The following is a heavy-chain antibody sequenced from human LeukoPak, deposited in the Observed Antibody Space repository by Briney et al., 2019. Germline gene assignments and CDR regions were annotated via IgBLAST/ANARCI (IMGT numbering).Heavy chain of an antibody. J-gene: IGHJ4*02. V-gene: IGHV3-30*18. CDR2: ISYDESEK. CDR3: VKDFSRGDYSFKFDY. CDR1: GFTFSSYA. Sequence: PGGSLRLSCAASGFTFSSYAMNWVRQAPGKGLEWVAIISYDESEKYYTDSVKDRFTISRDNAKNKVYLQMNSLRAEDTAVYYCVKDFSRGDYSFKFDYWGQGTLVTVSS. D-gene: IGHD4-17*01.